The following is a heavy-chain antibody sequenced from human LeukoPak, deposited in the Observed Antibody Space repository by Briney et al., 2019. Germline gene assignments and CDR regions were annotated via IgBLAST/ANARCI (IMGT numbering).Heavy chain of an antibody. J-gene: IGHJ4*02. Sequence: GGSLRLSCAASGFSFSAYWMTWVRQAPGTGLEWVANINPAGSETYYVDPVKGRFSISRDNAKNLVCLQMNSLRAEDTAVYHCARFGYVAAVDVWGQGTPVTVSS. CDR1: GFSFSAYW. D-gene: IGHD2-15*01. CDR3: ARFGYVAAVDV. CDR2: INPAGSET. V-gene: IGHV3-7*01.